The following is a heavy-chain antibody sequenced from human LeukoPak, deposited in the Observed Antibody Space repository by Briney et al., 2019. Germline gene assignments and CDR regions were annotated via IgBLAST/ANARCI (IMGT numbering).Heavy chain of an antibody. Sequence: GASVKVSCKASGYTFTSYDINWVRQATGQGLEWMGWMNPNSGNTGYAQKFQGRVTMTRNTSISTAYMELSSLRSEDTAVYYCARKAQWLGERAFDYWGQGTLVTVSS. CDR2: MNPNSGNT. J-gene: IGHJ4*02. CDR1: GYTFTSYD. V-gene: IGHV1-8*01. D-gene: IGHD6-19*01. CDR3: ARKAQWLGERAFDY.